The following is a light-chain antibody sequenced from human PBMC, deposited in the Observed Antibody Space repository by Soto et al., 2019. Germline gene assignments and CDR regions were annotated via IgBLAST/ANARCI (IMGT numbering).Light chain of an antibody. V-gene: IGLV2-8*01. J-gene: IGLJ2*01. Sequence: QSVLTQPPSAPGSPGQSVTISCTGTSSDVGAYNYVSWYQQHPGKAPKLMIYEVTKRPSGVPDRFSGSKSGNTASLTVSGLQAEDEADYYCSSYAGSHNVLFGGGTKVTVL. CDR3: SSYAGSHNVL. CDR2: EVT. CDR1: SSDVGAYNY.